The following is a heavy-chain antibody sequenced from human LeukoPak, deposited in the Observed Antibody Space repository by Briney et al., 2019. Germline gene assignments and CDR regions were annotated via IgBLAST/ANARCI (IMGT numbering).Heavy chain of an antibody. CDR3: AKDGPHDYGDYYFDY. J-gene: IGHJ4*02. V-gene: IGHV3-66*01. D-gene: IGHD4-17*01. CDR2: IYSGGST. Sequence: GGSLRLSCAASGFTVSSNYMSWVRQAPGKGLEWVSVIYSGGSTYYADSVKGRFTISRDNSKNTLYLQMNSLRAEDTAVYYCAKDGPHDYGDYYFDYWGQGTLVTVSS. CDR1: GFTVSSNY.